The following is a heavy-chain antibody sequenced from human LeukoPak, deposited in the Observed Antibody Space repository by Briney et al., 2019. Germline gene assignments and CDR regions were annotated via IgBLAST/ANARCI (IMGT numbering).Heavy chain of an antibody. CDR2: IYYSGST. CDR3: ANSYVVGYGMDV. D-gene: IGHD2-2*01. V-gene: IGHV4-59*01. J-gene: IGHJ6*02. Sequence: SETLSLTCIVSGGSIRSYYWSWIRQPPGKGLEWIGYIYYSGSTNYNPSLKSRVTISVDTSKNQFSLKLSPVTAADTAVYYCANSYVVGYGMDVWGQGTTVTVSS. CDR1: GGSIRSYY.